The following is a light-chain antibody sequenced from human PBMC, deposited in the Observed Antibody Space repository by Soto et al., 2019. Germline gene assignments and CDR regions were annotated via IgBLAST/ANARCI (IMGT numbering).Light chain of an antibody. CDR3: CSFAGGSTYVV. CDR2: EVT. J-gene: IGLJ2*01. Sequence: QSVLTQPASVSGSPGQSITISCIGTSSDVGNYELVSWYQQLPGKAPKLIIYEVTKRPSGVPNRFSGSKSGNTASLTISGLLAEDEADYHCCSFAGGSTYVVFGRGTNLTVL. V-gene: IGLV2-23*02. CDR1: SSDVGNYEL.